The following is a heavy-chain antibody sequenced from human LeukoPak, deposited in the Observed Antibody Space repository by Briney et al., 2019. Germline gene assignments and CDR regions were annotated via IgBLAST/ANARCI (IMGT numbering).Heavy chain of an antibody. CDR2: IKQDGSEK. CDR3: ARGPTYYYGSGSYPRYYFDY. D-gene: IGHD3-10*01. J-gene: IGHJ4*02. V-gene: IGHV3-7*01. Sequence: GSLRLSCAASGFTFSSYWMSWVRQAPGKGLEWVANIKQDGSEKYYVDSVKGRFTISRDNAKNSLYLQMNSLRAEDTAVYYCARGPTYYYGSGSYPRYYFDYWGQGTLVTVSS. CDR1: GFTFSSYW.